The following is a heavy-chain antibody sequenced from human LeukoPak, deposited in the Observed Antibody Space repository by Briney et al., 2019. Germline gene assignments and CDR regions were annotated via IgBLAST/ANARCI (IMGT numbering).Heavy chain of an antibody. Sequence: SETLSLTCTVSGGSITNTNYYWAWIRQPPGEGLEWIGSVYHSGITYYTPSLKSRVSISVDTSKNQHSLKVTSVTAADTAVYYCAREWQYQFDYWGQGSPVTVSS. CDR1: GGSITNTNYY. J-gene: IGHJ4*02. V-gene: IGHV4-39*07. D-gene: IGHD4-11*01. CDR2: VYHSGIT. CDR3: AREWQYQFDY.